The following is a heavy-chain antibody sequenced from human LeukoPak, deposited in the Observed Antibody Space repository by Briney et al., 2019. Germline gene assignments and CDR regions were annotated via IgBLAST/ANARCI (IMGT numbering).Heavy chain of an antibody. CDR1: GVSISSGGYY. Sequence: SQTLSLTCTVSGVSISSGGYYWRWIRQHPGKGLEWIGYIYYSGSTYYNPSLKSRVTISVDTSKNQFSLKLSSVTAADTAVYYCARTDSTEYNWFDPWGQGTLVTVSS. CDR3: ARTDSTEYNWFDP. J-gene: IGHJ5*02. D-gene: IGHD4-17*01. CDR2: IYYSGST. V-gene: IGHV4-31*03.